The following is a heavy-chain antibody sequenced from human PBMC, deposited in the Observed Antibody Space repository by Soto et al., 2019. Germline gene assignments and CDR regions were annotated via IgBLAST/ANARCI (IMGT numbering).Heavy chain of an antibody. J-gene: IGHJ4*02. CDR2: IYWDDDK. Sequence: QITLKESGPTLVKPTQTLTLTCTFSGFSLSTSGVGVGWIRQPPGKALEWLALIYWDDDKRYSPSLKSRLTITKDTSKNQVVLTMTNMDPVDTATYYCAHRRRGACIAAAGTGIFDYWGQGTLVTVSS. CDR3: AHRRRGACIAAAGTGIFDY. V-gene: IGHV2-5*02. CDR1: GFSLSTSGVG. D-gene: IGHD6-13*01.